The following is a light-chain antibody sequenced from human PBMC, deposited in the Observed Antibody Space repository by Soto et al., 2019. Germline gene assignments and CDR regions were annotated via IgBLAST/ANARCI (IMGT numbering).Light chain of an antibody. CDR3: NQRSTWPFT. V-gene: IGKV3-11*01. CDR2: DSS. J-gene: IGKJ3*01. CDR1: QSISSY. Sequence: EIVLTQSPATLSLSPGERATLSCRASQSISSYLAGYQQKPDQAPRLLIYDSSNRANGIPARFSGSGSGTDVTLAISSLEPEDFAVYYCNQRSTWPFTGRPGTKVDI.